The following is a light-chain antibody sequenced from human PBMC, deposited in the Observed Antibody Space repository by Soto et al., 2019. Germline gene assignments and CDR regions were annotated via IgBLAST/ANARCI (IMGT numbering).Light chain of an antibody. CDR1: TGAVTSGYY. CDR2: STG. J-gene: IGLJ2*01. CDR3: LLYYGGAQV. Sequence: QAVVTQEPSLTVSPVGTVTLTCASSTGAVTSGYYPNWFQQKPGQAPRALIYSTGNKHSWTPARFSGSLLGGKAALTLSGVQPEDEAEYYCLLYYGGAQVFGGGTKVTVL. V-gene: IGLV7-43*01.